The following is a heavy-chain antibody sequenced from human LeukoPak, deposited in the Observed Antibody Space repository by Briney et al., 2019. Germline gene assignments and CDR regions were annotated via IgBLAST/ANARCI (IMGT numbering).Heavy chain of an antibody. V-gene: IGHV3-33*01. CDR1: GFTFRNYA. CDR2: IGDHGNNI. D-gene: IGHD2-2*01. J-gene: IGHJ4*02. CDR3: ARYRTTSSYDY. Sequence: PGRSLRLSCAASGFTFRNYAMHWVRQAPGKGLEWVAAIGDHGNNIYYEDSVKGRFTISRDNSENTLYLQVASLRAEDTAVYYCARYRTTSSYDYWGQGTLVTVSS.